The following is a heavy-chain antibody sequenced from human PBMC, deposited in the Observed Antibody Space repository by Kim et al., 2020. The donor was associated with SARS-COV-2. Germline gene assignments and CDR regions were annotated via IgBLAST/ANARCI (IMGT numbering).Heavy chain of an antibody. V-gene: IGHV3-43D*03. D-gene: IGHD5-18*01. CDR3: AKEKGSYGYGTEPFDY. J-gene: IGHJ4*02. Sequence: SVKGRFTISRDNSKNSLYLQMNSLRAEDTALYYCAKEKGSYGYGTEPFDYWGQGTLVTVSS.